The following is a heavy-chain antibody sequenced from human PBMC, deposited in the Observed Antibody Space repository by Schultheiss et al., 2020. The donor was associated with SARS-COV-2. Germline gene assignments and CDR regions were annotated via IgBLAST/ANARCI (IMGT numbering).Heavy chain of an antibody. CDR3: AREAPIVVVPAAIPKYYYYGVDV. V-gene: IGHV3-48*03. CDR2: ISSSGSTI. D-gene: IGHD2-2*01. CDR1: GFTFSSYE. Sequence: GGSLRLSCAASGFTFSSYEMNWVRQAPGKGLEWVSYISSSGSTIYYADSVKGRFTISRDNAKNSLYLQMNSLRAEDTAVYYCAREAPIVVVPAAIPKYYYYGVDVWGQGTTVTVSS. J-gene: IGHJ6*02.